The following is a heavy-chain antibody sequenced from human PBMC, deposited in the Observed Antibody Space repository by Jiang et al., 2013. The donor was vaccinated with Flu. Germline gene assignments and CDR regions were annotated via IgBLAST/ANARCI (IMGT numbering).Heavy chain of an antibody. D-gene: IGHD2-21*02. CDR1: GDSITSSHYY. CDR2: FYHDGNT. J-gene: IGHJ5*02. Sequence: SGPGLVKPSETLSLTCTVSGDSITSSHYYWAWIRQPPGKGLEWIGSFYHDGNTYYNPSLKSRVTVSKDTSKNQFSLRPTSVTAADTAVYYCGRRRGDWKYNWFDPWGQGTLVTVSS. V-gene: IGHV4-39*01. CDR3: GRRRGDWKYNWFDP.